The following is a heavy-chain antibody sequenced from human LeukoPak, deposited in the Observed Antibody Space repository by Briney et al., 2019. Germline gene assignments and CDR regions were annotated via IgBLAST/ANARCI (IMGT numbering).Heavy chain of an antibody. V-gene: IGHV3-11*06. CDR2: IGISSSHT. J-gene: IGHJ4*02. CDR1: GFTFNDYY. D-gene: IGHD1-26*01. Sequence: GGSLRLSCAASGFTFNDYYMTWIRQTAGRGLEWVSNIGISSSHTNYADSVEGRFTISRDNAKNSLYLQMNSLRAEDTAVYYCATMGNRFYSDLWGQGTLVTVSS. CDR3: ATMGNRFYSDL.